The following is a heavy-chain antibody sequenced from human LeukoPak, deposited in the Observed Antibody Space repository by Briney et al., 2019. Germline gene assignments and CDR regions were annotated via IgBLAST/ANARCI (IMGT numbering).Heavy chain of an antibody. CDR1: GGSISSYY. CDR2: IYYSGST. V-gene: IGHV4-59*01. CDR3: ARDRTYGSGSYFDYYYMDV. D-gene: IGHD3-10*01. J-gene: IGHJ6*03. Sequence: SETLSLTCTVSGGSISSYYWSWIRQPPGKGLEWIGYIYYSGSTNYNPSLKSRVTISVDTSKNQFSLKLSSVTAADTAVYYCARDRTYGSGSYFDYYYMDVWGKGTTVTISS.